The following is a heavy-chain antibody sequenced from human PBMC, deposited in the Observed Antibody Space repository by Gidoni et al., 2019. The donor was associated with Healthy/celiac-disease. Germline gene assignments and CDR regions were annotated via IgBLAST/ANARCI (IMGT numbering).Heavy chain of an antibody. CDR3: AREPLNDYGGNPDAFDI. D-gene: IGHD4-17*01. Sequence: QVQLQESGPGLVKPSETLSLTCTVSGGSISSYYWSWIRQPPGKGLEWIGYISYSGSTNYNPSLKSRVTISVDTSKNQFSLKLSSVTAADTAVYYCAREPLNDYGGNPDAFDIWGQGTMVTVSS. CDR1: GGSISSYY. V-gene: IGHV4-59*01. CDR2: ISYSGST. J-gene: IGHJ3*02.